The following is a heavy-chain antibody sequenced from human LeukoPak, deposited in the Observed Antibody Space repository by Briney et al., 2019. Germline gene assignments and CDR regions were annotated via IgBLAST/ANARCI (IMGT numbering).Heavy chain of an antibody. V-gene: IGHV3-9*01. CDR2: ISWNSGSI. Sequence: GGSLRLSCAASGFTFDDYAMHWVRQAPGKGLEWVSGISWNSGSIGYADSVKGRFTISRDNAKNSLYLQMNSLRAEDTAVYYCARDGRRDSDAFDIWGQGTMVTVSS. D-gene: IGHD2-15*01. CDR1: GFTFDDYA. J-gene: IGHJ3*02. CDR3: ARDGRRDSDAFDI.